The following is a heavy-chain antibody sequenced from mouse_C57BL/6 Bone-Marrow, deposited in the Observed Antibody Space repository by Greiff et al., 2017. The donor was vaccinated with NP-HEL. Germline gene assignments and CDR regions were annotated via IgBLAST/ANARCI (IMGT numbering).Heavy chain of an antibody. CDR2: IDPETGGT. J-gene: IGHJ1*03. CDR3: TRNYGSSIDWYFDV. Sequence: VQLQQSGAELVRPGASVTLSCKASGYTFTDYEMHWVKQTPVHGLEWIGAIDPETGGTAYNQKFKGKAILTADKSSSTAYMELRSLTSEDSAVYYCTRNYGSSIDWYFDVWGTGTTVTVSS. V-gene: IGHV1-15*01. CDR1: GYTFTDYE. D-gene: IGHD1-1*01.